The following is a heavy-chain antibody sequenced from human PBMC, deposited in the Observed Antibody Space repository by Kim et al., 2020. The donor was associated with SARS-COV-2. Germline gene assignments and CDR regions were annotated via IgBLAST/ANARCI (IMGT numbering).Heavy chain of an antibody. J-gene: IGHJ4*02. Sequence: GGSLRLSCAASGFTFDDYAMHWVRQAPGKGLEWVSLISGDGGSTYYADSVKGRFTISRDNSKNSLYLQMNSLRTEDTALYYCAKVSELWFGELFNPLDYWGQGTLVTVSS. CDR1: GFTFDDYA. V-gene: IGHV3-43*02. CDR2: ISGDGGST. D-gene: IGHD3-10*01. CDR3: AKVSELWFGELFNPLDY.